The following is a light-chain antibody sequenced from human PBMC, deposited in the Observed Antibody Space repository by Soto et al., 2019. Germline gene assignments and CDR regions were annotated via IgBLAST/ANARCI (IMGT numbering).Light chain of an antibody. Sequence: QSALTQPASVSGSPGQSITISCTGTNSDVGSYNLVSWYQHHPGKAPKLMIYEGSRRPSGVSNRFSGSKSGNTASLTISGLQAEDEADYFCCSYAGTSGAHWVFGGGTKVTVL. CDR1: NSDVGSYNL. CDR3: CSYAGTSGAHWV. CDR2: EGS. V-gene: IGLV2-23*01. J-gene: IGLJ3*02.